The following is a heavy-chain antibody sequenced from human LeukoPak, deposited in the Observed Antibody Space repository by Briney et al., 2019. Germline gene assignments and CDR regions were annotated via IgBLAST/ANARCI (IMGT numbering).Heavy chain of an antibody. Sequence: SETLSLTCTVSGGSISTYYWSWVRQPPGEGVGWRGYFYYSGSTTYNPSLKSRVTISIDTSKSPFSLNLISVPAADTAVYYCASQGARDYNISLFDPWGQGTLVTVSS. D-gene: IGHD1-14*01. CDR1: GGSISTYY. CDR2: FYYSGST. J-gene: IGHJ5*02. V-gene: IGHV4-59*08. CDR3: ASQGARDYNISLFDP.